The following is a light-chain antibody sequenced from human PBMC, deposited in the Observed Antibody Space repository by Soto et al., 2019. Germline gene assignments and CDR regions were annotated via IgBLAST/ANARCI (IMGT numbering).Light chain of an antibody. CDR2: EVN. Sequence: QSVLTQPPSASGSPGQSVTISCTGTSSDVGGYNFVSWYQQHPGKAPKLMIYEVNKRPSGVPDRFSGSKSGSTASLTVSGLQAEDEADYYCSSYAGGNNLIFGGGTKLTVL. CDR1: SSDVGGYNF. J-gene: IGLJ2*01. CDR3: SSYAGGNNLI. V-gene: IGLV2-8*01.